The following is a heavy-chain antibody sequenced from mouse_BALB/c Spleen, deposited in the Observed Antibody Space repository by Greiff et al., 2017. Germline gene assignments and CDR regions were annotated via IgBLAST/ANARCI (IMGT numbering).Heavy chain of an antibody. CDR2: INPSNGRT. CDR3: ARNYYEGYFYYAMDY. CDR1: GYTFTSYW. Sequence: QVQLQQPGAELVKPGASVKLSCKASGYTFTSYWMHWVKQRPGQGLEWIGEINPSNGRTNYNEKFKSKATLTVDKSSSTAYMQLSSLTSEDSAVYYCARNYYEGYFYYAMDYWGQGTSVTVSS. D-gene: IGHD1-1*01. V-gene: IGHV1S81*02. J-gene: IGHJ4*01.